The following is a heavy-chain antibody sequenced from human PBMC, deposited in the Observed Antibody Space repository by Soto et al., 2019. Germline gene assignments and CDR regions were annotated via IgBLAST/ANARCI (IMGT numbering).Heavy chain of an antibody. D-gene: IGHD2-15*01. Sequence: TLSLTCTVSGGSISSGGYYWSWIRQHTGKGLEWIGYIYYSGSTYYNPSLKSRVNISVDTYKKQFSLKLSSVTAADTAVYYCARGLSGDSQLFDYWSQGTLVTVSS. V-gene: IGHV4-31*03. J-gene: IGHJ4*02. CDR1: GGSISSGGYY. CDR3: ARGLSGDSQLFDY. CDR2: IYYSGST.